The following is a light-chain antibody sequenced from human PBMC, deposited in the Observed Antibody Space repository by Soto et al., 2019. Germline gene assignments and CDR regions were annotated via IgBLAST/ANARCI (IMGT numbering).Light chain of an antibody. CDR2: EVS. V-gene: IGLV2-14*01. Sequence: QSALTQPASVSGSPGQSITISCIGSNSDIGTYNYVSWYQQLPGKAPKLVISEVSNRPSGISGRFSGSKSGNAASLTISGLQAEDEATYYCSSYTSTSTLYVFGPGTKVTVL. CDR3: SSYTSTSTLYV. CDR1: NSDIGTYNY. J-gene: IGLJ1*01.